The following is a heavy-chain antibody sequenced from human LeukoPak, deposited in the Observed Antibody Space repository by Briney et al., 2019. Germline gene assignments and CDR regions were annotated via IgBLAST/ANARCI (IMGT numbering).Heavy chain of an antibody. V-gene: IGHV3-21*01. J-gene: IGHJ4*02. Sequence: PGGSLRLSCAASGFTFSSYSMNWVRQAPGKGLEWVSSISSSSYIYYADSVKGRFTISRDNAKNSLYLQMNSLRAEDAAVYYCARYSSSSFDYWGQGTLVTVSS. CDR3: ARYSSSSFDY. CDR2: ISSSSYI. CDR1: GFTFSSYS. D-gene: IGHD6-6*01.